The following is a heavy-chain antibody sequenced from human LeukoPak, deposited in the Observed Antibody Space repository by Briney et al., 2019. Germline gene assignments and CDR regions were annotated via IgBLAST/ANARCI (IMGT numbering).Heavy chain of an antibody. D-gene: IGHD5-18*01. CDR1: GGSISSGGYY. J-gene: IGHJ4*02. CDR2: IYYSGST. CDR3: ARGILYSYGQGVDY. Sequence: PSETLSLTCTVSGGSISSGGYYWSWIRQHPGKGLEWIGYIYYSGSTYYNPSLKSRVTISVDTSKNQFSLKLSSVTAADTAVYYCARGILYSYGQGVDYWGQGTLVTVSS. V-gene: IGHV4-31*03.